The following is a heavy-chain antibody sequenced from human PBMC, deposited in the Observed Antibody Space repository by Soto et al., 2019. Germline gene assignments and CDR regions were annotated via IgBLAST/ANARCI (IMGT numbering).Heavy chain of an antibody. D-gene: IGHD3-10*01. CDR1: GGTFSSYA. CDR3: ARKVDYYGSGSFDY. Sequence: QVQLVQSGAEVKKPGSSVKVSCKASGGTFSSYAISWVRQAPGQGLEWMGGIIPIFGTANYAQKFQGRVTITADESTSRAYMGLSSLRSEDTAVYYCARKVDYYGSGSFDYWGQGTLVTVSS. CDR2: IIPIFGTA. V-gene: IGHV1-69*01. J-gene: IGHJ4*02.